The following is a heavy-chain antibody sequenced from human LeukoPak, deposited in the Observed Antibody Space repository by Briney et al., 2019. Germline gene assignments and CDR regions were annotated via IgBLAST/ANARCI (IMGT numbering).Heavy chain of an antibody. CDR1: GYTFTSYG. CDR2: ISTDNSDT. J-gene: IGHJ4*02. Sequence: ASVKVSCTASGYTFTSYGISWVRQAPGQGLEWMGWISTDNSDTNYAQNLQGRLTMTTDTSTSTAYMELRSLRSDDTAVYYCGREDHYQSVDYWGQGTLVTVSS. CDR3: GREDHYQSVDY. D-gene: IGHD3-10*01. V-gene: IGHV1-18*01.